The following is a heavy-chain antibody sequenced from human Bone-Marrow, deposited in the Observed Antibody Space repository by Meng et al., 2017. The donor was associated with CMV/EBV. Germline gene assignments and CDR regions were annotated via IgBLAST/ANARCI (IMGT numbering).Heavy chain of an antibody. CDR1: GFTFSSYG. D-gene: IGHD6-19*01. J-gene: IGHJ5*02. CDR3: ARSHVAGYSSAS. V-gene: IGHV3-33*01. Sequence: GESLKISCAASGFTFSSYGMHWVRQAPGKGLEWVAVIWYDGSNKYYADSVKGRFTISRDNSKNTLYLQMNSLRAEDTAVYYCARSHVAGYSSASWGQGTLVTVSS. CDR2: IWYDGSNK.